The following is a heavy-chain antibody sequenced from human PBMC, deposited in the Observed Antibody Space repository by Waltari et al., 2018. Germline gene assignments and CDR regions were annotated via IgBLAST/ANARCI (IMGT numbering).Heavy chain of an antibody. V-gene: IGHV3-23*01. D-gene: IGHD3-22*01. CDR1: GSTSSSLC. CDR2: IRGSGGST. CDR3: AKFPVYYYDSSGYLDY. Sequence: EIPLLESGGGLVQQGGYLILSCTAYGSTSSSLCISRVGQAPGKGLEGVSSIRGSGGSTYYADSVKGRFTISRDNSKNTLYLQMNSLRAEDTAVYYCAKFPVYYYDSSGYLDYWGQGTLVTVSS. J-gene: IGHJ4*02.